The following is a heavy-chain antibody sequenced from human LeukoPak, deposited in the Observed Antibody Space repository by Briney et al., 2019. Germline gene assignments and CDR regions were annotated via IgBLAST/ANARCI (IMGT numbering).Heavy chain of an antibody. CDR3: AKGGSSGWFDYFDY. CDR1: GFTFSSYG. D-gene: IGHD6-19*01. J-gene: IGHJ4*02. CDR2: ISNDGSNK. Sequence: QPGRSLRLSCAASGFTFSSYGINWVRQAPGKGLEWVAAISNDGSNKYYGDSVKGRFTISRDNSKNTLYLQMNSLRAEDTAVYYCAKGGSSGWFDYFDYWGQGTLVTVSS. V-gene: IGHV3-30*18.